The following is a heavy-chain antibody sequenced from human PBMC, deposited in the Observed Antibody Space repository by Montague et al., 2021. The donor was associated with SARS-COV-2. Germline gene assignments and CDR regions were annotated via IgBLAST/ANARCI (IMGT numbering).Heavy chain of an antibody. J-gene: IGHJ6*02. V-gene: IGHV4-39*07. CDR1: GGSVSSSGYY. CDR2: IYFSGSS. CDR3: AREEGDYGGMDV. Sequence: SETLSLTCTVPGGSVSSSGYYWGWIRQPPGKGLEWIGSIYFSGSSYYNPSLKSRVTISVDRSKNQFSLKLSSVTAADTAVYYCAREEGDYGGMDVWGQGTTVTVSS. D-gene: IGHD3-16*01.